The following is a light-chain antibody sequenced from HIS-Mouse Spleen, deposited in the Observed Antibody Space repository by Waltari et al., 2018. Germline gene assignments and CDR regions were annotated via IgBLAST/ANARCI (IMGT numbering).Light chain of an antibody. Sequence: SYELTQPPSVSVSTGQTARITCSGDALPTQYAYWYQQKPGQAPVLVIYKDSERPSGIPERFSGSSSGTTVTLTISGVQAEDEADYYCQSADSSGTYEVFGGGTKLTVL. V-gene: IGLV3-25*03. CDR2: KDS. J-gene: IGLJ3*02. CDR1: ALPTQY. CDR3: QSADSSGTYEV.